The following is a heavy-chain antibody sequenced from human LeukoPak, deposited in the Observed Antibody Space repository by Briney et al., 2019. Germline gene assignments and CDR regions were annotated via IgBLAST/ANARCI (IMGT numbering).Heavy chain of an antibody. CDR2: ISYDGSNK. CDR3: AVHPHGQQLALGYFDY. CDR1: GFTFSSYA. D-gene: IGHD6-13*01. V-gene: IGHV3-30-3*01. J-gene: IGHJ4*02. Sequence: GGSLRLSCAASGFTFSSYAMHWVRQAPGKGLEWVAVISYDGSNKYYADSVKGRFTISRDNSKNTLYLQMNSLRAEDTAVYYCAVHPHGQQLALGYFDYWGQGTLVTVSS.